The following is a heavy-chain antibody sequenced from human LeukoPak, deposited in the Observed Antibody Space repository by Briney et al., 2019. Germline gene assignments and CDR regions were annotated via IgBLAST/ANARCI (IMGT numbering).Heavy chain of an antibody. J-gene: IGHJ4*02. CDR1: GFTLSSYT. CDR3: TRTVNSASDF. V-gene: IGHV3-7*03. Sequence: GGSLRLSCAASGFTLSSYTMRWVRQAPGKGLEWVATINQNGGVKYYVDSVKGRFTISRDNAKTSLFLQMNSLRIDDTAMYYCTRTVNSASDFWGQGTLVTVSS. CDR2: INQNGGVK. D-gene: IGHD4-23*01.